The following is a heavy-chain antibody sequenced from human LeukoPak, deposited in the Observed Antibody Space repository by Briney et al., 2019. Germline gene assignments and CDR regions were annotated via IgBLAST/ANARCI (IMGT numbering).Heavy chain of an antibody. CDR2: ISANGRTT. CDR1: GFSFSSYG. J-gene: IGHJ2*01. CDR3: ARVLTTAYGAFRYFDL. Sequence: GGSLRLSCAASGFSFSSYGINWVRQAPGKGLEWVSFISANGRTTFYADSVKGRFAISRDSSKNTLYMQMNSLRAEDTAVYYCARVLTTAYGAFRYFDLWGRGTLVTVSS. V-gene: IGHV3-23*01. D-gene: IGHD4-17*01.